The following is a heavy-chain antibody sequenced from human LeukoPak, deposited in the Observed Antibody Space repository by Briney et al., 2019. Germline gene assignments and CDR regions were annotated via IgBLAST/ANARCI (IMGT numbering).Heavy chain of an antibody. J-gene: IGHJ4*02. CDR3: ARVRSCGWSYFDY. CDR2: IDSDGSST. V-gene: IGHV3-74*01. D-gene: IGHD6-19*01. CDR1: GFTFSSYW. Sequence: GGSLRLSCAASGFTFSSYWMHWVRQAPGKGLVWVSRIDSDGSSTSYADSVKGRFTISRDNAKNTLYLQMNSLRAEDTAVYYCARVRSCGWSYFDYWGQGTLVTVSS.